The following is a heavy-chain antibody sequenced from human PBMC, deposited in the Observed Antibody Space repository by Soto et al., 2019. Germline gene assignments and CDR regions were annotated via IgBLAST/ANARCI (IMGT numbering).Heavy chain of an antibody. D-gene: IGHD6-13*01. J-gene: IGHJ4*02. Sequence: SETLSLTCTVSGGSISSYYWSWIRQPPGKGLEWIGYIYYSGSTNYNPSLKSRVTISVDTSKNQFSLKLSSVTAADTAVYYCARTRYSSSWYFDYWGQGTLVTVPS. CDR3: ARTRYSSSWYFDY. CDR2: IYYSGST. V-gene: IGHV4-59*01. CDR1: GGSISSYY.